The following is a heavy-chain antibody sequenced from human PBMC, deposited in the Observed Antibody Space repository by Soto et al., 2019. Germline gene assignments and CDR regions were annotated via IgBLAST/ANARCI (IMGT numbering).Heavy chain of an antibody. D-gene: IGHD3-3*02. CDR2: ISYDGRNK. J-gene: IGHJ4*02. CDR3: ARGGRDDSICFGWGAPDY. V-gene: IGHV3-30*04. CDR1: GFTFSNYA. Sequence: VQVVESGGGVVQPGRSLRLSCAASGFTFSNYAMNWVRQAPGKGLEWVAVISYDGRNKFYADSVKGRFTFSRDNWKNTLFLEMNSLRAEDTAVYFCARGGRDDSICFGWGAPDYWGQGALVTVSS.